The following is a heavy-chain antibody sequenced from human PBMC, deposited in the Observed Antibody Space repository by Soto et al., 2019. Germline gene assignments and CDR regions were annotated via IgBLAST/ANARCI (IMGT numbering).Heavy chain of an antibody. Sequence: GGSLRLSCAASGFTFSSYAMSWVRQAPGKGLEWVSAISGSGGSTYYADSVKGRFTISRDNSKNTLYLQMNSLRAEDTAVYYCAKCSDFWSGPYSTYYYYYYYMDVWGKGTTVTVSS. D-gene: IGHD3-3*01. CDR2: ISGSGGST. V-gene: IGHV3-23*01. J-gene: IGHJ6*03. CDR3: AKCSDFWSGPYSTYYYYYYYMDV. CDR1: GFTFSSYA.